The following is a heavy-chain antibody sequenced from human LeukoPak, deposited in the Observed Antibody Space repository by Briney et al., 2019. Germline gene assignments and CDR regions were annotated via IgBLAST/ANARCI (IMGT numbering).Heavy chain of an antibody. CDR1: GGTFSSYA. CDR3: ARDYYYDSSGDDY. J-gene: IGHJ4*02. D-gene: IGHD3-22*01. Sequence: ASVKVSCKASGGTFSSYAISWVRQAPGPGLEWMGRIIPILGIANYAQKFQGRVTITADKSTSTAYMELSSLRSEDTAVYYCARDYYYDSSGDDYWGQGTLVTVSS. V-gene: IGHV1-69*04. CDR2: IIPILGIA.